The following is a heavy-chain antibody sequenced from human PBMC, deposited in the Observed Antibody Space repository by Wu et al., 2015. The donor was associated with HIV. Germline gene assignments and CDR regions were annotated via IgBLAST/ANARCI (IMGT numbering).Heavy chain of an antibody. D-gene: IGHD3-22*01. CDR3: ARGRTQYDSSGFLTY. CDR2: MNPNSGNT. V-gene: IGHV1-8*02. CDR1: GYTFTSYG. J-gene: IGHJ4*02. Sequence: QVQLVQSGAEVKKPGASVKVSCKASGYTFTSYGISWVRQAPGQGLEWMGWMNPNSGNTGYAQKFQGRVTMTRNTSISTAYMELSSLRSEDTAVYYCARGRTQYDSSGFLTYWGQGTLVTVSS.